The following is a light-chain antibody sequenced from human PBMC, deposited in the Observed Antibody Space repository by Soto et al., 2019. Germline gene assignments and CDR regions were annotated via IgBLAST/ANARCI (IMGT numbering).Light chain of an antibody. CDR3: QQYNGYPHT. CDR2: KAS. Sequence: DIQMTQSPSTLSASVGARVTITCRASQSISTWLAWYKQKPVKAPKLLIYKASRLRNGVPSRFSGSGSWTEFTLTIYSLQPDDFASYYCQQYNGYPHTFGQGTKLEIK. J-gene: IGKJ2*01. V-gene: IGKV1-5*03. CDR1: QSISTW.